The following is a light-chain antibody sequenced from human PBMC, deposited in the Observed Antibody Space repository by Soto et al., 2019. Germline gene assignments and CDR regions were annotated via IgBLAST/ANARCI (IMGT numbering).Light chain of an antibody. CDR3: QSYDSSLSGYV. J-gene: IGLJ1*01. Sequence: QSVLTQPPSVSGARGQRVTISCTGSSSNIGAGYDVHWYQQLPGTAPKLLIYGNSNRPSGVPDRFSGSKSGTSASLAITGLQAEDEADYYCQSYDSSLSGYVFGTGTKLTVL. V-gene: IGLV1-40*01. CDR2: GNS. CDR1: SSNIGAGYD.